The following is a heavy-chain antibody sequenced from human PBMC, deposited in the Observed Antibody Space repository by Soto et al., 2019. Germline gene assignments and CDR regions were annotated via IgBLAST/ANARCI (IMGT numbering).Heavy chain of an antibody. D-gene: IGHD3-10*01. V-gene: IGHV3-48*01. Sequence: GGSLRLSCAASGFALSSYSMNWVRQAPGKGPEWVLHISASGTPILYADSVKGRFTISRDNVRNTLYLQMNSLRVEDTAIYYCARQDSYGWGALWGQGTLVTVSS. J-gene: IGHJ4*02. CDR1: GFALSSYS. CDR2: ISASGTPI. CDR3: ARQDSYGWGAL.